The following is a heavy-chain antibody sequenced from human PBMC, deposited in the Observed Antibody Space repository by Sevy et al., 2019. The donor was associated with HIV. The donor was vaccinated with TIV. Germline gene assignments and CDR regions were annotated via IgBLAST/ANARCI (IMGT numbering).Heavy chain of an antibody. V-gene: IGHV3-48*01. CDR1: GFTFSSYS. CDR2: ISSSSSTI. CDR3: AGFCRSTRCYGWASLYYYYYGMDV. D-gene: IGHD2-2*01. Sequence: GRSLRLSCAASGFTFSSYSMNWVRQAPGKGLEWVSYISSSSSTIYYADSVKGRFTISRDNAKNSLYLQMNRLRAEDTAVYYFAGFCRSTRCYGWASLYYYYYGMDVWGQGTTVTVSS. J-gene: IGHJ6*02.